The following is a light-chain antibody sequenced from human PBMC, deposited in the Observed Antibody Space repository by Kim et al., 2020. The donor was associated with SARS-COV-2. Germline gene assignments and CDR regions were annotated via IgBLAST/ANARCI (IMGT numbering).Light chain of an antibody. CDR2: KAS. V-gene: IGKV1-5*03. Sequence: IHMTQTPSTLSASVGDSVTITCRASQSISDWLAWYQQKPGKAPNLLIYKASTLESGVPSRFSGIGSGTEFSLTISSLQPDDFATYYCQHYNSDPYTFGQGTKLEI. J-gene: IGKJ2*01. CDR1: QSISDW. CDR3: QHYNSDPYT.